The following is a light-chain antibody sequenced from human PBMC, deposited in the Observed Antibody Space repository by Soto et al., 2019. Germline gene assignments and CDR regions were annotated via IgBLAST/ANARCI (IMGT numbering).Light chain of an antibody. V-gene: IGKV3-15*01. Sequence: EILMTQSPATLSVSPGERATLSCRASQSVSSYLAWYQQKPGQAPRLLIYGASTRATGIPARFSGSGSGTEFTLTISSPQSEDFAVYCCQQYNNWPRTFGQGTKVDI. CDR3: QQYNNWPRT. CDR2: GAS. CDR1: QSVSSY. J-gene: IGKJ1*01.